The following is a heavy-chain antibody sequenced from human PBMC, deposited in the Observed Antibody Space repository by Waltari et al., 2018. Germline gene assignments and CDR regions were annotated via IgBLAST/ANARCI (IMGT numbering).Heavy chain of an antibody. CDR1: GFTFSSYS. J-gene: IGHJ3*02. D-gene: IGHD3-16*02. V-gene: IGHV3-48*04. CDR3: AGGYTDAFDI. CDR2: ISSSSSTI. Sequence: EVQLVESGGGLVQPGGSLRLSCAASGFTFSSYSMNWVRQAPGKGMEWVACISSSSSTIYYADSVKGRSTITRDNAKSSLYLQMNSLRSEDTAVYYCAGGYTDAFDIWGQGTMVTVSS.